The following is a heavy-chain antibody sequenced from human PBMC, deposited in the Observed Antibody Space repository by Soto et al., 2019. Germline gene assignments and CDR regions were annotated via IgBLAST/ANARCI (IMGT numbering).Heavy chain of an antibody. Sequence: QMQLVQSGPEVKKPGTSVKVSCKASGFTFTHSAVQWVRQARGQRLEWIGWVVLGSGYTNYAQNFQERVTITRDMSTSTDYMELSSLRSEDTAVYYCAATPYSGSIYGMDVWGQGTTVTVSS. D-gene: IGHD1-26*01. V-gene: IGHV1-58*01. J-gene: IGHJ6*02. CDR1: GFTFTHSA. CDR3: AATPYSGSIYGMDV. CDR2: VVLGSGYT.